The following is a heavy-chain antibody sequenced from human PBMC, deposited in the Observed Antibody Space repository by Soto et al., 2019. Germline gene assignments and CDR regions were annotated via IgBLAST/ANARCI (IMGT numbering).Heavy chain of an antibody. V-gene: IGHV4-59*01. CDR3: ARVRADILTGCHRGRSGMDV. Sequence: SETLSLTCTVSGGSISSYYWSWIRQPPGKGLEWIGYIYYSGSTNYNPSLKSRVTISVDTSKNQFSLKLSSVTAADTAVYYCARVRADILTGCHRGRSGMDVWGQGTTVTVSS. J-gene: IGHJ6*02. D-gene: IGHD3-9*01. CDR1: GGSISSYY. CDR2: IYYSGST.